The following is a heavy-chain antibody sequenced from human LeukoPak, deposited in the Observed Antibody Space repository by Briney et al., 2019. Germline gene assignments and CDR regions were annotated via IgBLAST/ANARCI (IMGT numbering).Heavy chain of an antibody. Sequence: GASVKVSCKASGYTFISYDINWVRQATGQGLEWMGYMNPNSGNTRYAQKFQGRVTMTRDTSISTAYMELSSPRSEDTAVYYCTRVPRTAVGIWGQGTMVTVSS. CDR2: MNPNSGNT. CDR1: GYTFISYD. CDR3: TRVPRTAVGI. J-gene: IGHJ3*02. D-gene: IGHD6-19*01. V-gene: IGHV1-8*01.